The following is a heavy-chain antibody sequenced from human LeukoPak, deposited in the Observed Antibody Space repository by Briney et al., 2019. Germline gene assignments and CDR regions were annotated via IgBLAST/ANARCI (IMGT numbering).Heavy chain of an antibody. D-gene: IGHD2-8*01. CDR1: GFSLSTSGVG. J-gene: IGHJ4*02. CDR2: IYWNDDK. CDR3: AHTPQSSCTNGVCYNLGGYFDY. Sequence: SGPTLVKPTQTLTLTCTFSGFSLSTSGVGVGWIRQSPGKAPEWLALIYWNDDKRYSASLKSRLTITKDTSKHQVVLTMTNMDPVDTATYYCAHTPQSSCTNGVCYNLGGYFDYWGQGTLVTVSS. V-gene: IGHV2-5*01.